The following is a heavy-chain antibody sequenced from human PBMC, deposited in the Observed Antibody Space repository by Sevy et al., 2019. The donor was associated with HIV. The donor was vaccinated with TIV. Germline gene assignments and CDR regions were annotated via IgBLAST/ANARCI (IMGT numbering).Heavy chain of an antibody. CDR1: GFTFSSYS. V-gene: IGHV3-21*01. D-gene: IGHD3-16*01. CDR3: ARDRPLFGGGFDY. Sequence: GGSLRLSCAASGFTFSSYSMNWVRQAPGKGLEWVSSISSSSSYIYYADSVKGRFTISRDNSKNSLYLQMNSLRAEDTAVYYCARDRPLFGGGFDYWGQGTLVTVSS. CDR2: ISSSSSYI. J-gene: IGHJ4*02.